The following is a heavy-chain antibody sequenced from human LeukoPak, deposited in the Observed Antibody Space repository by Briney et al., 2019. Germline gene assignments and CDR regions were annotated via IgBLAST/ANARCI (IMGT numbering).Heavy chain of an antibody. V-gene: IGHV1-69*02. J-gene: IGHJ6*02. D-gene: IGHD4-17*01. CDR1: GGTFSSYT. CDR3: ARVDGTTVTPYYYYGMDV. CDR2: IIPILGIA. Sequence: SVKVSCKASGGTFSSYTISWVRQAPGQGLEWMGRIIPILGIANYAQKFQGRVTITAGKSTSTAYMELSSLRSEDTAVYYCARVDGTTVTPYYYYGMDVWGQGTTVTVSS.